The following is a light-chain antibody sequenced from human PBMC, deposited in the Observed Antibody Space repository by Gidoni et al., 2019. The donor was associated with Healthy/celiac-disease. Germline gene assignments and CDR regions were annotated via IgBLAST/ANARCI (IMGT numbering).Light chain of an antibody. Sequence: SYELTQPPSVSVSPGQTASITCSGDKLGDKYACWYQQKPGQSPVLVIYQDSKRPSGIPERFSGSNSGNTATLTISGTQAMDEADYYCQAWDSSTKVFGGETKLTVL. V-gene: IGLV3-1*01. CDR1: KLGDKY. J-gene: IGLJ2*01. CDR3: QAWDSSTKV. CDR2: QDS.